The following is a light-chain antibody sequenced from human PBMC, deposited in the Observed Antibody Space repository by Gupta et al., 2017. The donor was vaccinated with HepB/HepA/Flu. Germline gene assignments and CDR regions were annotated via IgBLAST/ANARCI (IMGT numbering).Light chain of an antibody. CDR1: SSVVGGYNH. Sequence: QSALTQPPSASGSPGQSVTISCTGTSSVVGGYNHVSWYQQHPGTAPKRMIFEVNQRPSGVPVRFSGSKSGNSASLTVSGLQAYDEANYYCSSYAGSNNVVFGGGTKLTVL. J-gene: IGLJ2*01. CDR3: SSYAGSNNVV. V-gene: IGLV2-8*01. CDR2: EVN.